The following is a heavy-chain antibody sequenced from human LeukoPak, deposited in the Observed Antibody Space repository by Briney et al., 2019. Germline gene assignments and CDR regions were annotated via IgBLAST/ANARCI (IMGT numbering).Heavy chain of an antibody. V-gene: IGHV4-59*12. D-gene: IGHD4-11*01. J-gene: IGHJ4*02. CDR3: AREPTVGFDY. CDR1: GGSISSYY. Sequence: SETLSLTCTVSGGSISSYYWSWIRQPPGKGLEWIGYIYYSGSTNYNPSLKSRVTISVDTSKNQFSLKLSSVTAADTAVYYCAREPTVGFDYWGQGTLVTVSS. CDR2: IYYSGST.